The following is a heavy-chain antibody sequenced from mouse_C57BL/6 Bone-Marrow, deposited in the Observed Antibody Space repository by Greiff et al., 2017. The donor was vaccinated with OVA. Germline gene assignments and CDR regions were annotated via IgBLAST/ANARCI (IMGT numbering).Heavy chain of an antibody. CDR2: IYPGSGNT. V-gene: IGHV1-76*01. J-gene: IGHJ2*01. CDR3: ARYLTTVVVDYFDY. D-gene: IGHD1-1*01. Sequence: QVQLQQSGAELVRPGASVKLSCKASGYTFTDYYINWVKQRPGQGLEWIARIYPGSGNTYYNEKFKGKATLTAEKSSSTAYMQLSSLTSEDSAVYFCARYLTTVVVDYFDYWGQGTTLTVSS. CDR1: GYTFTDYY.